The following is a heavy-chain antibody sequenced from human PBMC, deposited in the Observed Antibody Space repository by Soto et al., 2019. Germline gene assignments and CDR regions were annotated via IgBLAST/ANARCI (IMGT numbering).Heavy chain of an antibody. D-gene: IGHD6-19*01. J-gene: IGHJ4*02. CDR3: ARALKAVAGPEYEFDY. CDR2: ISAYNGNT. V-gene: IGHV1-18*01. CDR1: GYTFTSYG. Sequence: GASVKVSCKASGYTFTSYGISWVRQAPGQGLEWMGWISAYNGNTNYAQKLQGRVTMTTDTSTSTAYMELRSLRSDDTAVYYCARALKAVAGPEYEFDYWGQGTLVTVSS.